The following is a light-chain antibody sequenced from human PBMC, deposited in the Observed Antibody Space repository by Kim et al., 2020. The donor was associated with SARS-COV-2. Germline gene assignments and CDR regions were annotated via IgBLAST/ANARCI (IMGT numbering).Light chain of an antibody. V-gene: IGKV3-11*01. J-gene: IGKJ2*01. Sequence: SLSPGERATLSCRASQSISIYLAWYQQKPGQAPRLLIYDASNRATGIPDRFSGSGSGTDFTLTISSLEPEDFAIYYCHQRRDWPNTFGQGTKLEI. CDR2: DAS. CDR1: QSISIY. CDR3: HQRRDWPNT.